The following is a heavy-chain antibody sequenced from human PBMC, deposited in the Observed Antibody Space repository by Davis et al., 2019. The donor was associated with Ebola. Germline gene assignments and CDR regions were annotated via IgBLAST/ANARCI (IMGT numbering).Heavy chain of an antibody. J-gene: IGHJ4*02. Sequence: GGSLRLSCAASGFTFSTCAMHWFRQAPGKGLELVAVISYDGSDKFYPYSVKGRFTISRDNSKNTLYLQMNSLRAEDTAVYYCARSTPDYWGQGTLVTVSS. CDR2: ISYDGSDK. D-gene: IGHD5/OR15-5a*01. V-gene: IGHV3-30*03. CDR3: ARSTPDY. CDR1: GFTFSTCA.